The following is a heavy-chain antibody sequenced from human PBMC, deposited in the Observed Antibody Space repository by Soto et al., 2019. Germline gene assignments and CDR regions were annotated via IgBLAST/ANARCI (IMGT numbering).Heavy chain of an antibody. V-gene: IGHV3-30*02. D-gene: IGHD2-15*01. CDR1: ESIFSGYG. J-gene: IGHJ6*03. Sequence: GGSLRLSCVVSESIFSGYGMHWVRQAPGKGLEWVAIIRFDGTNIYYADSVKGRFAISRDNSKNTLYQQMDSLGAEDTAVYYCARDLPRDIVVVVAATGYMDVWGKGTTVTVSS. CDR3: ARDLPRDIVVVVAATGYMDV. CDR2: IRFDGTNI.